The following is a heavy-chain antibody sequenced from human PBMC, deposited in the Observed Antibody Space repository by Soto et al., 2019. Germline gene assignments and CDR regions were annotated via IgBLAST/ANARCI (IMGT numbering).Heavy chain of an antibody. J-gene: IGHJ4*02. CDR1: GGSISSYY. CDR3: ARSNYDILTGYYLHVDD. CDR2: IYYSGST. Sequence: PSETLSLTCTVSGGSISSYYWSWIRQPPGKGLEWIGYIYYSGSTNYNPSLKSRVTISVDTSKNQFSLKLSSVTAADTAVYYCARSNYDILTGYYLHVDDWGQGTLVTVAS. D-gene: IGHD3-9*01. V-gene: IGHV4-59*01.